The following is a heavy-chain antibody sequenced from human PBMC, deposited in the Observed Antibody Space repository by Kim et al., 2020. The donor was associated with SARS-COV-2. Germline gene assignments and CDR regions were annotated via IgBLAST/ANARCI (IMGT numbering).Heavy chain of an antibody. CDR2: IIPIFGTA. CDR1: GGTFSSYA. Sequence: SVNVSCKASGGTFSSYAISWVRPAPGQGLEWMGGIIPIFGTANYAQKFQGRVTITTDKSTSTAYMELSSLRSEDTAVYYCAREMIDILTGSGSMLDPWGQGTLVTVSS. D-gene: IGHD3-9*01. CDR3: AREMIDILTGSGSMLDP. J-gene: IGHJ5*02. V-gene: IGHV1-69*05.